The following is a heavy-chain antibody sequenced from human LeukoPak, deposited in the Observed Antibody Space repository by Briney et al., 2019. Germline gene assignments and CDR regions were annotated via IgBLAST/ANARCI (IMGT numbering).Heavy chain of an antibody. CDR1: GFTFDDYG. J-gene: IGHJ4*02. D-gene: IGHD3-22*01. CDR2: INWNGGST. CDR3: ARDGYYDSSGQIDY. V-gene: IGHV3-20*04. Sequence: GGSLRLSCAASGFTFDDYGMRWVRQAPGKGLGWVSVINWNGGSTGYADSVKGRFTISRDNAKNSLYLQMNSLRAEDTAVYYCARDGYYDSSGQIDYWGQGTLVTVSS.